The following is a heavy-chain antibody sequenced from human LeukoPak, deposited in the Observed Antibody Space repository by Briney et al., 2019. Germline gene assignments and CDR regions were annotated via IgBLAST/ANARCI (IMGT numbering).Heavy chain of an antibody. CDR2: ISGSGGST. J-gene: IGHJ4*02. Sequence: PGGSLRLSCAASGYTFSSCAMSWVRQAPGKGLEWVSAISGSGGSTYYADSVKGRFTISRDNSKNTLYLQMNSLRAEDTAVYYCAKDTQWLGIFDYWGQGTLVTVSS. V-gene: IGHV3-23*01. D-gene: IGHD6-19*01. CDR1: GYTFSSCA. CDR3: AKDTQWLGIFDY.